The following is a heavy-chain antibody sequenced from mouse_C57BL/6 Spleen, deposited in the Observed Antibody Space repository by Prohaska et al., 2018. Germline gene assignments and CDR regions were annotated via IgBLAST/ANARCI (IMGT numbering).Heavy chain of an antibody. Sequence: QVQLQQPGAELVRPGSSVKLSCKASGYTFTSYWMHWVKQRPIQGLEWIGNIDPSDSETHYNQKFKDKATLTVDKSSSTAYMTLSSLTSEDSAVYYCARDYGSSTAFAYWGQGTLVTVSA. CDR1: GYTFTSYW. J-gene: IGHJ3*01. D-gene: IGHD1-1*01. CDR2: IDPSDSET. V-gene: IGHV1-52*01. CDR3: ARDYGSSTAFAY.